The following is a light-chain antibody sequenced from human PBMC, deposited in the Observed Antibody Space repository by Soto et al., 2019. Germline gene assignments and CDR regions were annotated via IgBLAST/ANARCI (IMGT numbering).Light chain of an antibody. V-gene: IGKV1-5*01. J-gene: IGKJ1*01. CDR2: DAS. Sequence: DIQMTQSPSTLSASVGDRVTITCRVSQSIGRFLAWYQHQPGKAPKLLIYDASTLESGVPSRFSGTGSGTEVTFAIAGLQPDDFCTYCCQQCDMGWTFGQGTKVDFK. CDR3: QQCDMGWT. CDR1: QSIGRF.